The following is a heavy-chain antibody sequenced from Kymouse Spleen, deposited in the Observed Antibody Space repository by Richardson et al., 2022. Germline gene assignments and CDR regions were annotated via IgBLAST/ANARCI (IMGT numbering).Heavy chain of an antibody. D-gene: IGHD6-13*01. Sequence: EVQLVESGGGLVKPGGSLRLSCAASGFTFSSYSMNWVRQAPGKGLEWVSSISSSSSYIYYADSVKGRFTISRDNAKNSLYLQMNSLRAEDTAVYYCARERAAAGKGWFDPWGQGTLVTVSS. CDR3: ARERAAAGKGWFDP. J-gene: IGHJ5*02. CDR1: GFTFSSYS. CDR2: ISSSSSYI. V-gene: IGHV3-21*03.